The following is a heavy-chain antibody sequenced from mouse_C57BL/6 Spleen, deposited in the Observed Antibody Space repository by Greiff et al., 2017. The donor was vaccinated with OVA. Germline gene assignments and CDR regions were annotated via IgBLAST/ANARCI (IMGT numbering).Heavy chain of an antibody. J-gene: IGHJ2*01. CDR1: GFTFSSYA. Sequence: EVMLVESGEGLVKPGGSLKLSCAASGFTFSSYAMSWVRQTPEKRLEWVAYISSGGDYIYYADTVKGRFTISRDNARNTLYLQMSSLKSEDTAMYYCTRDSYPYYFDYWGQGTTLTVSS. V-gene: IGHV5-9-1*02. CDR3: TRDSYPYYFDY. CDR2: ISSGGDYI.